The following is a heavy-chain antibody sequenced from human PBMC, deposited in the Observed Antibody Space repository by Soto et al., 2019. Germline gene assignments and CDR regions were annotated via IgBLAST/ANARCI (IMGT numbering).Heavy chain of an antibody. CDR3: ARRGYSSSWYCYYYYGMDV. CDR2: MNPNSGNT. Sequence: QVQLVQSGAEVKKPGASVKVSCKASGYTFTSYDINWVRQATGQGLEWMGWMNPNSGNTGYAQKFQGRVTMTRNTSISTAYRELSSLRSEDTAVYYCARRGYSSSWYCYYYYGMDVWGQGTTVTVSS. CDR1: GYTFTSYD. V-gene: IGHV1-8*01. D-gene: IGHD6-13*01. J-gene: IGHJ6*02.